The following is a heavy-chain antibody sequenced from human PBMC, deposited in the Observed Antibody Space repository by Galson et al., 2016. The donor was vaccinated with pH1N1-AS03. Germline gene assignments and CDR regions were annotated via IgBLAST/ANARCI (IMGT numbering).Heavy chain of an antibody. Sequence: QSGAEVKKPGESLKISCKGSGYRFTNYWIGCVRQIPGKGLEWMGIIYPGNSDSRYTKSIQGQVTISADTSISNVSLQWSSLQASDTDMYYCPRPRLNYFDNWGQGTLVTVSS. CDR1: GYRFTNYW. CDR3: PRPRLNYFDN. CDR2: IYPGNSDS. V-gene: IGHV5-51*03. D-gene: IGHD3-16*01. J-gene: IGHJ4*02.